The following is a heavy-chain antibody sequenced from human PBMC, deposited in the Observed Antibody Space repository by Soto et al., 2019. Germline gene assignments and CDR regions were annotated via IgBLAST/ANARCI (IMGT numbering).Heavy chain of an antibody. CDR3: ASEWELLQALDY. CDR1: GFTFSNAW. CDR2: IKSKTDGGTT. D-gene: IGHD1-26*01. Sequence: GGSLRLSCTASGFTFSNAWMTWVRQAPGKGLEWVGRIKSKTDGGTTDYAAPVKGRFTISRDDSKNTMYLQMNSLKTEDTAVYYCASEWELLQALDYWGQGTLVTVSS. J-gene: IGHJ4*02. V-gene: IGHV3-15*01.